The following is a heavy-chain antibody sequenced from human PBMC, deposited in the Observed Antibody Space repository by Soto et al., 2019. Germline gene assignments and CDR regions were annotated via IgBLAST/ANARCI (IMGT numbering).Heavy chain of an antibody. CDR1: GFTFSSYS. CDR2: ISSSSSYI. Sequence: PGGSLRLSCAASGFTFSSYSMNWVRQAPGKGLEWVSSISSSSSYIYYADSVKGRFTISRDNAKNSLYLQMNSLRAEDTAVYYCAREPSYYYGSGSYYNEDYFDYWGQGTLVTVSS. V-gene: IGHV3-21*01. D-gene: IGHD3-10*01. J-gene: IGHJ4*02. CDR3: AREPSYYYGSGSYYNEDYFDY.